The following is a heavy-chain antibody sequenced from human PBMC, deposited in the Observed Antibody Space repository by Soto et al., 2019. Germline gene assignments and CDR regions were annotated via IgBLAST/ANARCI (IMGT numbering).Heavy chain of an antibody. CDR2: INHSGST. CDR3: ARGMITFGGVIGEGGY. CDR1: GGSFSGYY. J-gene: IGHJ4*02. D-gene: IGHD3-16*02. Sequence: QVQLQQWGAGLLKPSETLSLTCAVYGGSFSGYYWCWIRQPPGKGLEWIGEINHSGSTNYNPSLKSRVTISVDTSKNQFSLKLSSVTAADTAVYYCARGMITFGGVIGEGGYWGQGTLVTVSS. V-gene: IGHV4-34*01.